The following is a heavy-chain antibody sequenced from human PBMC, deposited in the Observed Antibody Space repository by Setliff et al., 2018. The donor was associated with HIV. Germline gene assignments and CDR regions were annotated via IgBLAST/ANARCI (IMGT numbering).Heavy chain of an antibody. J-gene: IGHJ4*02. CDR3: ARDTCDTPSCYAGPRFVY. Sequence: GGSLRLSCAASGFTFSDYWMSWVRQAPGKGLEWVANIKQDGTDKYYVDSVRGRFTISRDNARNSLFLQMNSLRVEDTAAYYCARDTCDTPSCYAGPRFVYWGQGNLVTVSS. CDR1: GFTFSDYW. V-gene: IGHV3-7*01. D-gene: IGHD2-2*01. CDR2: IKQDGTDK.